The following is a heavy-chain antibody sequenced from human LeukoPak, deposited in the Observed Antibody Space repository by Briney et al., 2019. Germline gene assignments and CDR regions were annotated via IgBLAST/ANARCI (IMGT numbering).Heavy chain of an antibody. CDR3: ARGTVATAIDC. CDR1: GGSVSTYF. CDR2: IYYGGGT. J-gene: IGHJ4*02. D-gene: IGHD6-25*01. Sequence: SETLSLTCTVSGGSVSTYFWSWIRQPPGKGLEWIGYIYYGGGTNYNPSLKSRVTVSVDSSKNQFSLKLSSVTAADTAVYYCARGTVATAIDCWGQGTLVTVSS. V-gene: IGHV4-59*02.